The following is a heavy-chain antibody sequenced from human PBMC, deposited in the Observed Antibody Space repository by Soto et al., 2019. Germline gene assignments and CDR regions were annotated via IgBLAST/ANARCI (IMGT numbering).Heavy chain of an antibody. CDR2: ISGSGGST. D-gene: IGHD2-2*01. CDR1: GFTFSSCA. Sequence: GGSLRLSCAASGFTFSSCAMSWVRQAPGKGLEWVSAISGSGGSTYYADSVKGRFTISRDNSKNTLYLQMNSLRAEDTALYYWAKSSRASPAAYGMDGWGQGTTVTVSS. CDR3: AKSSRASPAAYGMDG. V-gene: IGHV3-23*01. J-gene: IGHJ6*02.